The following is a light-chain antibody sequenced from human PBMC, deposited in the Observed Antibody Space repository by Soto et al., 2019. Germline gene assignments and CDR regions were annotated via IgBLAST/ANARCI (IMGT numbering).Light chain of an antibody. CDR1: QSVSSTS. Sequence: EIVLTQSPGTLSLSPGERATLSCRASQSVSSTSLAWYQQKPGQAPRVLIYGASSRATGIPERFSGSGSGTDFTLTISRLEPEDFAVYYCQQYGFSSWTFGQGTKVEIK. CDR3: QQYGFSSWT. J-gene: IGKJ1*01. CDR2: GAS. V-gene: IGKV3-20*01.